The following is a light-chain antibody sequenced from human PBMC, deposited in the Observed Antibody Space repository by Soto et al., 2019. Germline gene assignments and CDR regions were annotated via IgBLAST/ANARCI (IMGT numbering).Light chain of an antibody. CDR2: TSF. CDR3: QQRSNWQIT. V-gene: IGKV1-39*01. CDR1: QSIGTF. J-gene: IGKJ5*01. Sequence: IQMTQSPSSLSASVGDRVSITCRASQSIGTFLNWYQQKPGEAPNLLIHTSFTLYSGVPSRFSGTGSGTDFTLTISSLEPEDFAVYYCQQRSNWQITFGQGTRLEIK.